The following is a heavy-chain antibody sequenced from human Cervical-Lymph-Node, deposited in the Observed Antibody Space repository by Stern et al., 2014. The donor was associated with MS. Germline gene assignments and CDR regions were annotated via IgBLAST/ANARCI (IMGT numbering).Heavy chain of an antibody. D-gene: IGHD3-3*01. V-gene: IGHV4-34*01. Sequence: QVQLQQWGAGLLKPSETLSLTCAVYGGSFSGYYWSWIRQPPGTGLEWIGEINHSGSTNYSPSLKRRVAMSVDTPKKQFSRRLTSVTAADTAVYYCASRSPITVFDEVIRSGSFDYWGQGGLVTVSS. CDR3: ASRSPITVFDEVIRSGSFDY. CDR2: INHSGST. CDR1: GGSFSGYY. J-gene: IGHJ4*02.